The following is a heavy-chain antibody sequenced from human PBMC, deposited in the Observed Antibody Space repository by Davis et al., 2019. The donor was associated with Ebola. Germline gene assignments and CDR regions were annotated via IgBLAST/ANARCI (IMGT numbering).Heavy chain of an antibody. D-gene: IGHD6-19*01. V-gene: IGHV3-33*01. CDR3: ARDRLANFDY. Sequence: GESLKISCAASGFTFSSYGMHWVRQAPGRGLEWVAVIWYDGSNKYYADSVKGRFTISRDNSKNTLYLQMNSLRAEDTAVYYCARDRLANFDYWGQGTLVTVSS. J-gene: IGHJ4*02. CDR1: GFTFSSYG. CDR2: IWYDGSNK.